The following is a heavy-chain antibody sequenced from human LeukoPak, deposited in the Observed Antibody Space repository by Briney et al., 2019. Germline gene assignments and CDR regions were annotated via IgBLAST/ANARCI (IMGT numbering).Heavy chain of an antibody. Sequence: PGGSLRLSCAASGFTFSSYGMHWVRQAPGKGLEWVAVIWYDGSNNYYADSVKGRFTISKDNSKNTLCLQMNSLRAEDTAVYYCAKDNSATGTLDYWGQGTLVTVSS. CDR3: AKDNSATGTLDY. CDR2: IWYDGSNN. D-gene: IGHD2/OR15-2a*01. J-gene: IGHJ4*02. CDR1: GFTFSSYG. V-gene: IGHV3-33*06.